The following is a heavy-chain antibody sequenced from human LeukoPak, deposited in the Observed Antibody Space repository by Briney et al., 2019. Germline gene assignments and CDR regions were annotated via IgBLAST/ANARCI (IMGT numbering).Heavy chain of an antibody. CDR2: ISVSGSIT. CDR3: ARAYSSSWYAGF. J-gene: IGHJ4*02. Sequence: GSLRLSCAVSGFTFSNYAMSWVRQAPGKGLEWVSSISVSGSITYYADSVKGRFTISRDNSKNTLYLQMSGLRAEDTAVYYCARAYSSSWYAGFWGQGTLVTVSS. V-gene: IGHV3-23*01. D-gene: IGHD6-13*01. CDR1: GFTFSNYA.